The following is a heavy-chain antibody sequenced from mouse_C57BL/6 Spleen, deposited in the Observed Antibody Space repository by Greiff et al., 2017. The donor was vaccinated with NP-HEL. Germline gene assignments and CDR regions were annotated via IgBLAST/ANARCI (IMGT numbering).Heavy chain of an antibody. Sequence: QVQLQQPGTELVKPGASVKLSCKASGYTFTSYWMHWVKQRPGQGLEWIGNINPSNGGTNYNEKFKSKATLTVDKSSSTAYMQLSSLTSEDSAVYYCAREGGAELTRGLAWFAYWGQGTLVTVSA. CDR2: INPSNGGT. CDR3: AREGGAELTRGLAWFAY. V-gene: IGHV1-53*01. D-gene: IGHD1-3*01. J-gene: IGHJ3*01. CDR1: GYTFTSYW.